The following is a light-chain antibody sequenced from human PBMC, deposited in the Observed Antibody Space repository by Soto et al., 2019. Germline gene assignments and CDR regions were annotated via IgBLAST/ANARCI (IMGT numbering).Light chain of an antibody. J-gene: IGLJ2*01. CDR3: AATDDSLGGPV. CDR2: TNN. V-gene: IGLV1-47*02. Sequence: QSVLTQPPSVSGAPGQRVTISCTGNSSNLGAGYDVHWYQQLPGAAPKLLIFTNNQRPSGVPDRFSASKSGTSASLAISGLRSEDEGDYYCAATDDSLGGPVFGGGTKVTVL. CDR1: SSNLGAGYD.